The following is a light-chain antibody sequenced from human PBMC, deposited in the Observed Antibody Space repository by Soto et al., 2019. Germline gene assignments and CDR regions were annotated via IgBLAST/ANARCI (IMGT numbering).Light chain of an antibody. Sequence: EIVMTQSPATLSVSPGERATLSCRASQSVSSNLAWYQQKPGQAPRLLIYGASTRATGIPARFSGSGSGTEFTLTISSLQSEDVATYYCQKYDNPPLTFGQGTKVDI. CDR2: GAS. CDR1: QSVSSN. CDR3: QKYDNPPLT. J-gene: IGKJ1*01. V-gene: IGKV3-15*01.